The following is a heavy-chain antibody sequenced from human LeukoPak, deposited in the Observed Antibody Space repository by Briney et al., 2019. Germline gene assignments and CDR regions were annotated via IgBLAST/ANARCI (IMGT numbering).Heavy chain of an antibody. J-gene: IGHJ4*02. CDR1: GFRFSTYE. CDR2: ISSSGQTR. D-gene: IGHD5-12*01. CDR3: ARDRGSGYDWGIDY. Sequence: PGGSLRLSCVGSGFRFSTYEMNWVRQAPGKGLEWISYISSSGQTRLYADSVQGRFTVSRDNAKNSLLLQMNSLRAEDTAVYYCARDRGSGYDWGIDYWGQGTLVTVSS. V-gene: IGHV3-48*03.